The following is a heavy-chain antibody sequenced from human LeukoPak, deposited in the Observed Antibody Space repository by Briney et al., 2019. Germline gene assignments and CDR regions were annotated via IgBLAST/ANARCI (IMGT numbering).Heavy chain of an antibody. D-gene: IGHD6-13*01. V-gene: IGHV3-30*03. CDR3: ARPRGAAAGTFGFDP. J-gene: IGHJ5*02. CDR1: GFTFTSYV. Sequence: GGSLRLSCAASGFTFTSYVMHWVRQAPGKGLQWVALISYDGSNKYYADSVKGRFTISRDNSKNTLYLQMNSLRAEDTAVYYCARPRGAAAGTFGFDPWGQGTLVPVSS. CDR2: ISYDGSNK.